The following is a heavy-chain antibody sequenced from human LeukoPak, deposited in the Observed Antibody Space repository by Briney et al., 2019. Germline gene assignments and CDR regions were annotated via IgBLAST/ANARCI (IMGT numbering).Heavy chain of an antibody. CDR1: GYTFTSYY. CDR3: ARDWVGITMVRGENIPYYYYGMDV. D-gene: IGHD3-10*01. V-gene: IGHV1-46*01. Sequence: ASVKVSCKASGYTFTSYYMHWVRQAPGQGLEWMGIINPSGGSTSYAQKFQGRVTMTRDTSTSTVYMELSSLRSEDTAVYYCARDWVGITMVRGENIPYYYYGMDVWGQGTTVTVSS. J-gene: IGHJ6*02. CDR2: INPSGGST.